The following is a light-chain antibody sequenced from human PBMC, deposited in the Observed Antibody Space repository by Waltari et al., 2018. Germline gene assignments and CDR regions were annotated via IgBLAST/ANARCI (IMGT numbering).Light chain of an antibody. J-gene: IGKJ1*01. CDR1: QSVSSH. V-gene: IGKV3-20*01. Sequence: IVLTQPPGTLSLSPGERATLSCRASQSVSSHLAWYQQKPGQAPSLLIYHASSRATGIPDRFSGSGSGTDFSLTISRLEPEDFAMYYCQHYVSLPATFGPGTKVEIK. CDR3: QHYVSLPAT. CDR2: HAS.